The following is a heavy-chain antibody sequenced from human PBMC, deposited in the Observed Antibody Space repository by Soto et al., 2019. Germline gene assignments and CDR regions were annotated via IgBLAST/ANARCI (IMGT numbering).Heavy chain of an antibody. Sequence: GGSLRLSCAASGFTFSSYAMHWVRQAPGKGLEWVAVISYDGSNKYYADSVKGRFTISRDNSKNTLYLQMNSLRAEDTAVYYCARETYYYDVGTYMDVWGQGTTVTVSS. CDR1: GFTFSSYA. V-gene: IGHV3-30-3*01. J-gene: IGHJ6*02. CDR2: ISYDGSNK. CDR3: ARETYYYDVGTYMDV. D-gene: IGHD3-22*01.